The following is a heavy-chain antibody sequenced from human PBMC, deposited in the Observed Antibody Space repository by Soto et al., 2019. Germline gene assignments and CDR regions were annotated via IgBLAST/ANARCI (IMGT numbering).Heavy chain of an antibody. CDR1: GFTFSSYG. J-gene: IGHJ6*02. D-gene: IGHD3-22*01. Sequence: GGSLRLSCAASGFTFSSYGMHWVRQAPGKGLEWVAVISYDGSNKYYADSVKGRFTISRDNSENTLYLQMNSLRAEDTAVYYCARTWRHYYDSCGHPSDGKDVWGQGTTVTVSS. CDR2: ISYDGSNK. CDR3: ARTWRHYYDSCGHPSDGKDV. V-gene: IGHV3-30*03.